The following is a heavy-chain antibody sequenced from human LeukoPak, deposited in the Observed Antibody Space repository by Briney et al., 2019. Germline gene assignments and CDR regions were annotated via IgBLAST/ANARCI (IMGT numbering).Heavy chain of an antibody. D-gene: IGHD3-3*01. CDR2: IWYDGSNK. CDR3: ARGDFWSGYHTHIDY. CDR1: GFTFSSYG. Sequence: AGGSLRLSCAASGFTFSSYGMHWVRQAPGKGLEWVAVIWYDGSNKYYADSVKGRFTISRDNSKNTLYLQMNSLRAEDTAVYYCARGDFWSGYHTHIDYWGQGTLATVSS. J-gene: IGHJ4*02. V-gene: IGHV3-33*01.